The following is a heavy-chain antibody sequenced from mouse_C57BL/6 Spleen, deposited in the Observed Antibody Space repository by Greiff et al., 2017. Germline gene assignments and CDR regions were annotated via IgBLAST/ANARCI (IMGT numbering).Heavy chain of an antibody. CDR1: GYSITRGYY. CDR2: ISYDGSN. CDR3: ARGYDYDWYFDV. Sequence: VQLKESGPGLVKPSQSLSLTCSVTGYSITRGYYWNWIRQFPGNKLEWMGYISYDGSNNYNPSLKNRISITRDTSKNQFFLKLNSVTTEDTATYYCARGYDYDWYFDVWGTGTTVTVSS. V-gene: IGHV3-6*01. D-gene: IGHD2-4*01. J-gene: IGHJ1*03.